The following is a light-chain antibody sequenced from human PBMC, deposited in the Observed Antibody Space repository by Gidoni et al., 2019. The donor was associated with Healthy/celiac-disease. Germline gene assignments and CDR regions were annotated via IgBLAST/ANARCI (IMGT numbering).Light chain of an antibody. CDR1: QSGSSN. V-gene: IGKV3-15*01. J-gene: IGKJ2*01. CDR2: GGS. CDR3: QQYNNWPPYT. Sequence: EIEMTQSPATLPVSQGERATLSCRASQSGSSNLAWYQQKPGQAPRILIYGGSTRATGIAARFSSCGCGTEVTTTISSMQYEDYAVFYWQQYNNWPPYTFGQGTKLEIK.